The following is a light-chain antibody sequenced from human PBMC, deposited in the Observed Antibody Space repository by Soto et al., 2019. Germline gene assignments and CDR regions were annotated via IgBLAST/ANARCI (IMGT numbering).Light chain of an antibody. V-gene: IGKV1-5*03. Sequence: DIQMTQSPSTLSGSVGDRVTITCRASQTISSWLAWYQQKTGKAPKLLIYKASTLKSGVPSRFSRSGSGTEFTLTISSLQPDDFATYYCQHYNSYSEAFGQGTKV. CDR2: KAS. CDR1: QTISSW. J-gene: IGKJ1*01. CDR3: QHYNSYSEA.